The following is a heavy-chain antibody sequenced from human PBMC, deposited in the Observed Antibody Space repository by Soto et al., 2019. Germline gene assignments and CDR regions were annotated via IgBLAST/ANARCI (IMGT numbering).Heavy chain of an antibody. Sequence: SETLSLTCTVSGGSISTYYWSWIRQPPGKALELIGYVYSSGSVNYNPFLKSRVTISKDTSKNQFSLKLTSVTAADTAVYYCATLPPRIVVVVTPIPTWGQGTLVTVSS. D-gene: IGHD2-21*02. CDR2: VYSSGSV. J-gene: IGHJ5*02. CDR3: ATLPPRIVVVVTPIPT. V-gene: IGHV4-59*01. CDR1: GGSISTYY.